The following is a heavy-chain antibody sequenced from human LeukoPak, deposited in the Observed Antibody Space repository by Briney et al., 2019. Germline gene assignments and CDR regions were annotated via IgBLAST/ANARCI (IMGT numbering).Heavy chain of an antibody. CDR1: GFTFGSYG. CDR2: TSGSGGST. J-gene: IGHJ4*02. Sequence: PGGTLRLSCAASGFTFGSYGMSWVRQAPGKGLEWVSATSGSGGSTYYADSVKGRFTISRDNSKNTLYLQMNSLRAEDTAVYYCARDTWDGYNYFDYWGQGTLVTVSS. CDR3: ARDTWDGYNYFDY. V-gene: IGHV3-23*01. D-gene: IGHD5-24*01.